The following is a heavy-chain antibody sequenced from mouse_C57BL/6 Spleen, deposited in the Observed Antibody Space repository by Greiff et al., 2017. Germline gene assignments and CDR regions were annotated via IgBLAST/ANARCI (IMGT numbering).Heavy chain of an antibody. CDR1: GYSITSDY. V-gene: IGHV3-8*01. J-gene: IGHJ2*01. Sequence: EVQRVESGPGLAKPSQTLSLTCSVTGYSITSDYWNWIRKFPGNKLEYMGYISYSGSTYYNPSLKSRISITRDTSKNQYYLQLNSVTTEDTATYYCARWLITTVVAPGYFDYWGQGTTLTVSS. CDR2: ISYSGST. CDR3: ARWLITTVVAPGYFDY. D-gene: IGHD1-1*01.